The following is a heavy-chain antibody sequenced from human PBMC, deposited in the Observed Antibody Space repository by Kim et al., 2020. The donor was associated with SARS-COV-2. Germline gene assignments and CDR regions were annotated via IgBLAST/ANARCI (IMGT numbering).Heavy chain of an antibody. CDR3: VRNRGFNSFDY. CDR2: VK. J-gene: IGHJ4*02. Sequence: VKSYLESVRGRFNISRDNAKTSLYLQMNSLRDEDTAVYYCVRNRGFNSFDYWGQGTLVTVSS. D-gene: IGHD6-25*01. V-gene: IGHV3-7*01.